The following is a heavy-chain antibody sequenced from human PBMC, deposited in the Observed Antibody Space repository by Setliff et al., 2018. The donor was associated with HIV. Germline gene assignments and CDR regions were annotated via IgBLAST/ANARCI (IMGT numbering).Heavy chain of an antibody. CDR2: IFHSGDT. Sequence: SETLSLTCSVSGVSVGSGDYYWHWIRQHPEKALEWIGYIFHSGDTYYNPPLKSRISMSVDTSKNQFSLELTSLTAADTAVYYCATRPRIAARPFDYWGQGMLVTVSS. D-gene: IGHD6-6*01. CDR3: ATRPRIAARPFDY. J-gene: IGHJ4*02. V-gene: IGHV4-31*03. CDR1: GVSVGSGDYY.